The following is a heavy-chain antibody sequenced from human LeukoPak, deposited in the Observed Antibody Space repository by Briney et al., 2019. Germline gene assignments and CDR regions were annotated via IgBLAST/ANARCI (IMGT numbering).Heavy chain of an antibody. V-gene: IGHV4-38-2*02. D-gene: IGHD6-19*01. J-gene: IGHJ4*02. CDR1: AYSIGSGYY. Sequence: SETLSLTCTVSAYSIGSGYYWGWIRQPPGMGLEWIGSIHHSGNNYYNPSLKSRVTISVDTSKNQFSLKLSSVTAADTAVYYCARHRKVVAVASPDYWGQGTLVTVSS. CDR2: IHHSGNN. CDR3: ARHRKVVAVASPDY.